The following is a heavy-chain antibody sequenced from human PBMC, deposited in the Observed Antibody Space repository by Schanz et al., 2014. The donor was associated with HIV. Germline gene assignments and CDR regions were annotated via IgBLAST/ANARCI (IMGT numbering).Heavy chain of an antibody. Sequence: EVQLLESGGGLVRPGGSLRLSCVASGFTFSSYAMNWVRQAPGKGLEWVSFISATGGSTYYTDSVKGRFTISRDNFKDTLYLQMKSLRAEDTALYYCAKDSGDSGGYYTQYFDYWGQGTLVTVSS. CDR2: ISATGGST. CDR1: GFTFSSYA. V-gene: IGHV3-23*01. CDR3: AKDSGDSGGYYTQYFDY. D-gene: IGHD3-22*01. J-gene: IGHJ4*02.